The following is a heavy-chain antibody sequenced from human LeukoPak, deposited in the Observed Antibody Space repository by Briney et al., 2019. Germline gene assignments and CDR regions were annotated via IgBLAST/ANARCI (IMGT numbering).Heavy chain of an antibody. Sequence: GGSLRLSCAASGFTFSNYAMNWVRQAPGKGLEWVSYISGSGSTIYYADSVKGRFTIPRDNAKNSLYLQMNSLRGEDTAVYYCARSLSWSYFGVDVWGPGTTVTVSS. D-gene: IGHD3-3*01. J-gene: IGHJ6*02. CDR1: GFTFSNYA. CDR3: ARSLSWSYFGVDV. V-gene: IGHV3-48*03. CDR2: ISGSGSTI.